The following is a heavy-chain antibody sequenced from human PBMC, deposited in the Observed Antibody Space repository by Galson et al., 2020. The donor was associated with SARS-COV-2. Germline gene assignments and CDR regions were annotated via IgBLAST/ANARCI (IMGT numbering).Heavy chain of an antibody. D-gene: IGHD3-10*01. CDR1: GGSISSSSYY. J-gene: IGHJ5*02. V-gene: IGHV4-39*07. CDR2: IYYSGST. Sequence: SETLSLTCTVSGGSISSSSYYWGWIRQPPGKGLEWIGSIYYSGSTYYNPSLKSRVTMSVDTSKNQFSLKLSSVTAADTAVYYCARDVNYYANWVDPWGQGTLVTVSS. CDR3: ARDVNYYANWVDP.